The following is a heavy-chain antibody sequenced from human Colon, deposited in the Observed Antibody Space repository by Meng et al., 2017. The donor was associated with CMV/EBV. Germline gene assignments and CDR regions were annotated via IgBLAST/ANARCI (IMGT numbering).Heavy chain of an antibody. V-gene: IGHV4-34*01. D-gene: IGHD3-3*01. CDR2: VNLCEST. J-gene: IGHJ4*02. Sequence: QSCRVRVESSWTLSLPCRGSCGSLSSYDWTWCRQSPGKGLEWIGEVNLCESTTYNPSLKSRVPVSVATSTNPLSLRVTSVTAADSALYYCAREAGPFFGVIVYDSWGQGTLVTVSS. CDR1: CGSLSSYD. CDR3: AREAGPFFGVIVYDS.